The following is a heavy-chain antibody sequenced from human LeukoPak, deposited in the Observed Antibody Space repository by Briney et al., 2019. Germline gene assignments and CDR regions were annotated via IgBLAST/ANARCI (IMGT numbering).Heavy chain of an antibody. CDR3: ARGRPGYYFDY. J-gene: IGHJ4*02. CDR2: ISSSSSTI. Sequence: GGSLRLSCVASGFTLSSYSMNWVRQGPGKGLEWVSYISSSSSTIYYADSVKGRFTISRDNAKNSLYLQMNSLRAEDTAVYYCARGRPGYYFDYWGQGTLVTVSS. CDR1: GFTLSSYS. D-gene: IGHD6-13*01. V-gene: IGHV3-48*04.